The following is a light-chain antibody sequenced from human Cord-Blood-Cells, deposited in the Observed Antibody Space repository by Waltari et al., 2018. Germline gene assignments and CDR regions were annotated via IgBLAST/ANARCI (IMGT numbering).Light chain of an antibody. CDR2: EVS. V-gene: IGLV2-8*01. Sequence: QSALTQPPSASGSPGQSVTLSCTGTSSDVGGYNYVSWYHQHPGKAPKLMIYEVSKRPSGVPDRFSGSKSGNTASLTVSGLQAEDEADYYCSSYAGSNNLVFGGGTKLTVL. J-gene: IGLJ3*02. CDR1: SSDVGGYNY. CDR3: SSYAGSNNLV.